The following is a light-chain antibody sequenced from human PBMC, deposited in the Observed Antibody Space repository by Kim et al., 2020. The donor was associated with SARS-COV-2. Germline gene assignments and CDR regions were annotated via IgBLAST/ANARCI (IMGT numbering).Light chain of an antibody. V-gene: IGLV3-25*02. CDR2: KDS. Sequence: SYELTQPPSVSVSPGQTARITCSGDALPKQYAYWYQQKPGQAPVLVIYKDSERPSGIPERFSGSSSGITVTLTITGAQAEDEADYYCSSRDSSGYVMFGGGTKVTVL. CDR1: ALPKQY. CDR3: SSRDSSGYVM. J-gene: IGLJ3*02.